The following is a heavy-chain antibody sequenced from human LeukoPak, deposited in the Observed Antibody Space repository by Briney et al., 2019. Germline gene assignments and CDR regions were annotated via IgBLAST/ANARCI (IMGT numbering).Heavy chain of an antibody. CDR3: ARSRYYDSSGYYYRVGVFDY. CDR1: GGSISSSSTYN. Sequence: SETLSLTCTVSGGSISSSSTYNWGWIRQPPGKGLEWIGSIYYSGSTYYNPSLKSRVTISVDTSKNQSSLKLSSVTAADTAVYYCARSRYYDSSGYYYRVGVFDYWGQGTLVTVSS. V-gene: IGHV4-39*01. CDR2: IYYSGST. D-gene: IGHD3-22*01. J-gene: IGHJ4*02.